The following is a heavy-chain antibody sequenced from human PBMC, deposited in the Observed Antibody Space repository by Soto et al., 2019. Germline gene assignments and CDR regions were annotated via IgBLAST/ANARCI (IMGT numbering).Heavy chain of an antibody. CDR2: MYHSGIT. V-gene: IGHV4-38-2*01. J-gene: IGHJ6*02. Sequence: SETLSLTCAVSGYSIRSGYFWGWIRQPPGTGLGWIGSMYHSGITYYNLSLKSRVTISVDTSKNQLSLKLSSATAADTAVYYCARSMYSTSAQLYYGMDVWGQGTTVTVSS. CDR1: GYSIRSGYF. CDR3: ARSMYSTSAQLYYGMDV. D-gene: IGHD6-6*01.